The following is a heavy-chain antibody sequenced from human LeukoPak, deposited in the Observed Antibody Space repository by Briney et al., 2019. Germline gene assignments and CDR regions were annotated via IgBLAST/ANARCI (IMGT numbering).Heavy chain of an antibody. V-gene: IGHV3-23*01. D-gene: IGHD3-22*01. Sequence: PGGSLRLSCAASGFTFSGYAMSWVRQAPGKGLEWVSAFSGGGGGGTTFYADSVKGRFTISRDNSKSTLFLQMNSLRAEDTALYYCARASDNTGYPQLPFDYWGQGTLVTVSS. CDR2: FSGGGGGGTT. CDR1: GFTFSGYA. J-gene: IGHJ4*02. CDR3: ARASDNTGYPQLPFDY.